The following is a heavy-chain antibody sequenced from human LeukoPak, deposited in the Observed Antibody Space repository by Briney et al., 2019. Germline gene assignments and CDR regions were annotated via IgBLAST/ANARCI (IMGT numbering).Heavy chain of an antibody. J-gene: IGHJ4*02. CDR2: INWNGGST. V-gene: IGHV3-20*04. D-gene: IGHD4-17*01. CDR1: GFTFSSYA. Sequence: GGSLRVSCAASGFTFSSYAMSWVRQAPGKGLEWVSGINWNGGSTGYADSVKGRFTISRDNAKNSLHLQMNSLRAEDTALYYCAREGGTVTTLDYWGQGTLVTVSS. CDR3: AREGGTVTTLDY.